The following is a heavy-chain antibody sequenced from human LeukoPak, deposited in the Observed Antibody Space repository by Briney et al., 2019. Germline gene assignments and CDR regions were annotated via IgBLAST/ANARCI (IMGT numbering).Heavy chain of an antibody. CDR2: TIGSGSST. CDR1: GFTFSTYA. V-gene: IGHV3-23*01. D-gene: IGHD3-10*01. Sequence: GGSLRLSCAASGFTFSTYAMSWVRQAPGKGLEWVSTTIGSGSSTYYADSVKGRFTISRANSRNTLYLRMNSLRAEDTAVYYCAKDYYGSGSSNFDYWGQGTLVTVSS. J-gene: IGHJ4*02. CDR3: AKDYYGSGSSNFDY.